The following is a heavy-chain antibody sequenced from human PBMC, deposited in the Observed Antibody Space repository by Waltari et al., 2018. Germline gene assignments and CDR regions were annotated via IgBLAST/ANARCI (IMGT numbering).Heavy chain of an antibody. J-gene: IGHJ4*02. CDR3: AREARYDFWSGYSSSMNDY. D-gene: IGHD3-3*01. V-gene: IGHV4-39*07. CDR1: GGSISSSSYY. CDR2: IYYSGTT. Sequence: QLQLQESGPGLVKPSETLSLTCTVSGGSISSSSYYWGWIRQPPGKGLEWIGSIYYSGTTYSIPSLKGRVTISVDTSKNQFSLKLSSVTAADTAVYYFAREARYDFWSGYSSSMNDYWGQGTLVTVSS.